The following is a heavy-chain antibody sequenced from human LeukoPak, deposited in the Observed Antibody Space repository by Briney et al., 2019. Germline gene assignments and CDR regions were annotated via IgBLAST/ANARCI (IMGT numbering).Heavy chain of an antibody. CDR1: GFTFNSYA. CDR2: ISNDGSKK. Sequence: GGSLRLSCAASGFTFNSYAMHWVRQAPGKGLDWVAVISNDGSKKNYADSVKGRYTISRDNSKNTLYLQMNSLRAEDTAVFYCAREYGDY. CDR3: AREYGDY. J-gene: IGHJ4*01. V-gene: IGHV3-30-3*01. D-gene: IGHD4-17*01.